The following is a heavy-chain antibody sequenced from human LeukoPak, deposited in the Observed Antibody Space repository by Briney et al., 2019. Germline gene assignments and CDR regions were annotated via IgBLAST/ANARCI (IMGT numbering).Heavy chain of an antibody. CDR3: AGGGTWGEDYYYYMDV. Sequence: QTGGSLRLSCAASGFTFSSYAMSWVRQAPGKGLEWVSAISGSGGSTYYADSVKGRFTISRDNSKNTLYLQMNSLRAEDTAVYYCAGGGTWGEDYYYYMDVWGKGTTVTVSS. V-gene: IGHV3-23*01. J-gene: IGHJ6*03. CDR1: GFTFSSYA. CDR2: ISGSGGST. D-gene: IGHD2-15*01.